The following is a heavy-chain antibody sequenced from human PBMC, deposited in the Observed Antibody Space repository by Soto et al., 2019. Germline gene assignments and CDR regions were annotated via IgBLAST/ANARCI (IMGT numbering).Heavy chain of an antibody. CDR1: GRIFSSFP. D-gene: IGHD3-10*02. CDR2: VISASGSV. CDR3: ARVGSRDAYDYVLDH. J-gene: IGHJ1*01. Sequence: QVQVVQSGAEVKKPGSSVKISCTASGRIFSSFPTSWVRQVPGQGLEWMGGVISASGSVTYAPKFKGRVTITAVNSAGIGYMELTSLTSEDTAIYYCARVGSRDAYDYVLDHWGPGTMVTVSS. V-gene: IGHV1-69*06.